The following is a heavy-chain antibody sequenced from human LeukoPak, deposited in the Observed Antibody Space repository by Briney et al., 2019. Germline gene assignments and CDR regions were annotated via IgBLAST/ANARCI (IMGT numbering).Heavy chain of an antibody. J-gene: IGHJ4*02. CDR3: GRDKSGYCSGGSCYPLFRY. CDR2: INAGNGNT. D-gene: IGHD2-15*01. V-gene: IGHV1-3*01. CDR1: GYTFTSYA. Sequence: GASVKVSCKASGYTFTSYAMHWVRQAPGQRLEWMGWINAGNGNTKYSQKFQGRVTITRDTSASTAYMELSSLRSEDTAVYYCGRDKSGYCSGGSCYPLFRYWGQGTLITVS.